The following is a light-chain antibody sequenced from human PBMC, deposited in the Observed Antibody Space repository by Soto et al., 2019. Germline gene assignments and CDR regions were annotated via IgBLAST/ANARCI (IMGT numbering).Light chain of an antibody. CDR1: QSVSSRY. J-gene: IGKJ1*01. CDR3: QQYDDSLTWT. Sequence: EIILTQSPGTLSLSPGERATLSCRASQSVSSRYIAWYQQKPGQAPRLLTYAASSRATGLPDRFSGSGSGTDFTLTISRLEPEDFAVYYCQQYDDSLTWTFGQGTKVEIK. CDR2: AAS. V-gene: IGKV3-20*01.